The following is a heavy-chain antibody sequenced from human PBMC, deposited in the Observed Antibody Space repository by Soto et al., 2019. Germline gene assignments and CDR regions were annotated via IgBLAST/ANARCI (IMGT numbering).Heavy chain of an antibody. V-gene: IGHV4-30-4*01. CDR2: IYYSGST. CDR1: GGSISSGDYY. J-gene: IGHJ4*02. CDR3: ARSKRFLEWLLWY. D-gene: IGHD3-3*01. Sequence: LSLTCTVSGGSISSGDYYWSWIRQPPGKGLEWIGYIYYSGSTYYNPSLKSRVTISVDTSKNQFSLKLSSVTAADTAVYYCARSKRFLEWLLWYWGQGTLVTVSS.